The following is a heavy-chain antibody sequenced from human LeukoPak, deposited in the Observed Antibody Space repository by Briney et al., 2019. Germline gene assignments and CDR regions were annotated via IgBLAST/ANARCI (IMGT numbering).Heavy chain of an antibody. J-gene: IGHJ4*02. V-gene: IGHV3-23*01. CDR3: ARLATVTTFSAVVS. D-gene: IGHD4-17*01. CDR1: GFTFTNAW. Sequence: GGSLRLSCAASGFTFTNAWMSWVRQAPGKGLEWVSAISASGGTTYYADSVKGRFTISRDNSKNTVFLQMNSLRAEDTAVHYCARLATVTTFSAVVSWGQGTLVTVSS. CDR2: ISASGGTT.